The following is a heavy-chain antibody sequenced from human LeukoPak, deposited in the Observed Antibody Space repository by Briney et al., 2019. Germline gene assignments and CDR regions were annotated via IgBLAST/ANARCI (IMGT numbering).Heavy chain of an antibody. Sequence: GGSLRLSCAASGLTVSFNYMSWVRQAPGRGLEWVSLIYSGGNTYYADSVKGRFTISRDNSNNTLYLQMNRLRDEDTAVYYCARGGTYYDDMYYFDYWGQGTLVTVSS. CDR3: ARGGTYYDDMYYFDY. CDR1: GLTVSFNY. V-gene: IGHV3-66*01. J-gene: IGHJ4*02. D-gene: IGHD3-22*01. CDR2: IYSGGNT.